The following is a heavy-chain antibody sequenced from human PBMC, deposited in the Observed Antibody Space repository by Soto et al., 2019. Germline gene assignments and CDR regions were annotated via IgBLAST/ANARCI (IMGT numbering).Heavy chain of an antibody. D-gene: IGHD4-17*01. V-gene: IGHV4-59*01. Sequence: SETLSLTCTVSVGSISSYYWSWIRQPPGKGLEWIGYIYYSGSTNYNPSLKSRVTISVDTSKNQFSLKLSSVTAADTAVYYCAAGLGSTVDAFDIWGQGTMVTVSS. J-gene: IGHJ3*02. CDR2: IYYSGST. CDR3: AAGLGSTVDAFDI. CDR1: VGSISSYY.